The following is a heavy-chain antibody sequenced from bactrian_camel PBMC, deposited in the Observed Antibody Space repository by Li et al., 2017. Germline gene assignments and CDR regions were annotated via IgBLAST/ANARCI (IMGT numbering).Heavy chain of an antibody. D-gene: IGHD1*01. J-gene: IGHJ6*01. CDR1: ADALMY. V-gene: IGHV3S53*01. CDR2: ISTGGSSG. Sequence: VQLVESGGGSVQAGGSLRLSCSASADALMYMAWFRQAPGKKREAVAAISTGGSSGMYVDSVKGRFTISKDNRKNILYLQMNSLTPGDTAMYYCTARYEFGLGACSGVGGLGFWGQGTQVTVS. CDR3: TARYEFGLGACSGVGGLGF.